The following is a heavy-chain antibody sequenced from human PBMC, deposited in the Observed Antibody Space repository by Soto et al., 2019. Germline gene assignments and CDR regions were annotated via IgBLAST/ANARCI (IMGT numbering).Heavy chain of an antibody. CDR3: AFYGAKQIVYYGMDV. V-gene: IGHV1-18*01. CDR1: GYTLSNIYG. CDR2: INSNSGVT. Sequence: ASVKVSCKASGYTLSNIYGISWVRQAPGQGIEWMGWINSNSGVTNNAQKLQDRVTITADESTSTAYMELSSLRSEDTAVYYCAFYGAKQIVYYGMDVWGQGTTVTVSS. D-gene: IGHD4-17*01. J-gene: IGHJ6*02.